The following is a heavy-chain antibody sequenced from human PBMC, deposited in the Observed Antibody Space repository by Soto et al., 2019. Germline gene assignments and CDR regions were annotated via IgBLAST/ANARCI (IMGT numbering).Heavy chain of an antibody. CDR2: ISAYNGNT. J-gene: IGHJ3*01. Sequence: QVQLVQSGAEVKKPGASVKVSCKASGYTFTSYGISWVRQAPGQGLEWMGWISAYNGNTKYSQKFQARVTITRDTSASTAYMDLSSLRSEDTAMYYCARVSSSSDAFDVWGQGTLVTVSS. D-gene: IGHD3-22*01. V-gene: IGHV1-18*04. CDR3: ARVSSSSDAFDV. CDR1: GYTFTSYG.